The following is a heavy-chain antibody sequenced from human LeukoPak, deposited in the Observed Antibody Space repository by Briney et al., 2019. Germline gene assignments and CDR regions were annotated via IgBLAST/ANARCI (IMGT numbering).Heavy chain of an antibody. CDR1: GFTFSIYS. CDR2: ISSSSSTI. V-gene: IGHV3-48*01. D-gene: IGHD3-9*01. J-gene: IGHJ6*02. Sequence: GGSLRLSCAASGFTFSIYSMNWVRQAPGKGLEWVSYISSSSSTIYYADSVKGRFTISRDNAKNSLYLQMNSLRAEDTAVYYCAKVRAGVDFYYYYGMDVWGQGTTVTVSS. CDR3: AKVRAGVDFYYYYGMDV.